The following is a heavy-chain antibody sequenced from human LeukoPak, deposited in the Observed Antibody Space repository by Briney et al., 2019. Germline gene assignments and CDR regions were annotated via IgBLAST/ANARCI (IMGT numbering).Heavy chain of an antibody. CDR1: GGSISSSSYY. D-gene: IGHD3-3*01. V-gene: IGHV4-39*07. Sequence: SETLSLTCTVSGGSISSSSYYWGWIRQPPGKGLEWIGSIYYSGSTYYNPSLKSRVTISVDTSKNQFSLKLSSVTAADTAVYYCARVWSGYYTGSRGFDPWGQGTLVTVSS. J-gene: IGHJ5*02. CDR3: ARVWSGYYTGSRGFDP. CDR2: IYYSGST.